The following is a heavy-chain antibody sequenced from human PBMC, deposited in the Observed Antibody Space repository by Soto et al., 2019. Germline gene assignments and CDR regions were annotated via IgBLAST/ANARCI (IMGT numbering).Heavy chain of an antibody. Sequence: QVQLVQSGAEVKKPGSSVKVSCKASGGTFSSYTISWVRQAPGQGLEWMGRIIPILGIANYAQKFQGRVTITADKSTSTAYMELSSLRSEDTAVYYCARGPRGDSGYDSYNSLRDWYFDLWGRGTLVTVSS. J-gene: IGHJ2*01. V-gene: IGHV1-69*02. CDR1: GGTFSSYT. CDR2: IIPILGIA. D-gene: IGHD5-12*01. CDR3: ARGPRGDSGYDSYNSLRDWYFDL.